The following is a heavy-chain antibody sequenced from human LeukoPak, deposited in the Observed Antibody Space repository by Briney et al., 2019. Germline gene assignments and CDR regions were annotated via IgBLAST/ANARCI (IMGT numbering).Heavy chain of an antibody. V-gene: IGHV1-69*01. CDR3: ARDTRLTSAAGRSAY. CDR1: GGTFSSYA. Sequence: GSSVKVSCKGSGGTFSSYAISWVRQAPGQGLEWMGGIIPIFGTANYAQKFQGRVTITADESTSTAYMELSGLRSEDTAVYYCARDTRLTSAAGRSAYWGQRTPVTVSS. CDR2: IIPIFGTA. J-gene: IGHJ1*01. D-gene: IGHD4/OR15-4a*01.